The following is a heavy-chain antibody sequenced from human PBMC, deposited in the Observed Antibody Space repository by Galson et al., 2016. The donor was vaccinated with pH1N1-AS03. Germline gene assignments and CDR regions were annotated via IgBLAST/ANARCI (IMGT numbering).Heavy chain of an antibody. J-gene: IGHJ5*02. CDR1: GFTITKYW. Sequence: SLRLSCAASGFTITKYWMSWVRQAPGKGLEWVANIKYDGSGKKYVDSVKGRFTISRDNARNSLYLQMTSLRVDDTAVYYCARDLGWYRGDLWGQGTLVTVSS. V-gene: IGHV3-7*01. CDR3: ARDLGWYRGDL. CDR2: IKYDGSGK. D-gene: IGHD6-19*01.